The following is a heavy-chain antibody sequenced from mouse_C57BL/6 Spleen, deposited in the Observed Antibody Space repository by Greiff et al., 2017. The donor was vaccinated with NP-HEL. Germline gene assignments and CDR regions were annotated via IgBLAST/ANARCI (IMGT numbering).Heavy chain of an antibody. D-gene: IGHD1-1*01. CDR2: IDPETGGT. V-gene: IGHV1-15*01. Sequence: VQLQESGAELVRPGASVTLSCKASGYTFTDYEMHWVKQTPVHGLEWIGAIDPETGGTAYNQKFKGKAILTADKSSSTAYMELRSLTSEDSAVYYCTRWITTVVATGDYWGQGTTLTVSS. CDR3: TRWITTVVATGDY. J-gene: IGHJ2*01. CDR1: GYTFTDYE.